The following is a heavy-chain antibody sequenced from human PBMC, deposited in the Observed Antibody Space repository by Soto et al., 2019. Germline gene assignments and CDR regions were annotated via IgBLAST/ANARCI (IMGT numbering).Heavy chain of an antibody. J-gene: IGHJ6*02. CDR1: GASTSSAGYA. D-gene: IGHD2-2*02. CDR3: ARGRQCSSTSCYKRSNYYYYGMDV. V-gene: IGHV4-31*11. Sequence: SETLSLTCAVSGASTSSAGYAWTWLRQHPERGLEWIGYIYYSGSTYYNPSLKSRVTISVDTSKNQFSLKLSSVTAADTAVYYCARGRQCSSTSCYKRSNYYYYGMDVWGQGTTVTVSS. CDR2: IYYSGST.